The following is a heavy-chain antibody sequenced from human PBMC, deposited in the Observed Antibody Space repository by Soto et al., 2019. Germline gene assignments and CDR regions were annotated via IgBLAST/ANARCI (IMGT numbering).Heavy chain of an antibody. V-gene: IGHV4-61*01. J-gene: IGHJ4*02. D-gene: IGHD6-19*01. CDR1: GGSVSSGSYY. CDR3: AREKIAVAANFAY. Sequence: QVQLQESGPGLVKPSETLSLTCTVSGGSVSSGSYYWSWIRQPPGKGLEWIGYIYYSGITNYNPSLKSRVTIPLDTSKDQCSRKLSSVTAADTAVYYCAREKIAVAANFAYWGQGTLVTVSS. CDR2: IYYSGIT.